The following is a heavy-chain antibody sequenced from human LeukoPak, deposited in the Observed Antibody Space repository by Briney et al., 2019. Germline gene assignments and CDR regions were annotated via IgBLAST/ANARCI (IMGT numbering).Heavy chain of an antibody. CDR1: GFTFSSYG. CDR2: ISYDGSNK. V-gene: IGHV3-30*18. J-gene: IGHJ4*02. CDR3: AKSKGWIAAAGGLDY. D-gene: IGHD6-13*01. Sequence: PGGSLGLSGAASGFTFSSYGMHWVRHAPGKGLEWVAVISYDGSNKYYADAVKGRFTISRDNSKNTLYLQMNSLRAEDTAVYYCAKSKGWIAAAGGLDYWGQGTLVTVSS.